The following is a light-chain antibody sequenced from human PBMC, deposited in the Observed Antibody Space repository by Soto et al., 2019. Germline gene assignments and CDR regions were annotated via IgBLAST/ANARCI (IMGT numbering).Light chain of an antibody. CDR2: GTS. CDR3: QQSDKWPHT. CDR1: ESVSGN. Sequence: EIVMTQSPATLSVSPGERATLSCRASESVSGNLVWYQQRPGQAPRLLIHGTSTRATGIPARFSGSRSGTEFTLTISSLQSEDSAVYSWQQSDKWPHTFGQGTKLEIK. J-gene: IGKJ2*01. V-gene: IGKV3-15*01.